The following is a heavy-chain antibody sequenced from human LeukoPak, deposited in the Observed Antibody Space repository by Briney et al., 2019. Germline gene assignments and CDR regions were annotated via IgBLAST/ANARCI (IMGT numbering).Heavy chain of an antibody. D-gene: IGHD3-10*01. CDR1: GYTFTGYY. J-gene: IGHJ4*02. Sequence: ASVKVSCKVSGYTFTGYYIHWVRQAPGQGLEWMGWINPTSGGTNYAQKFQGRVTMTRDTSISTAYMELSRLRSDDTAVYYCARDEGSGSYSLYYFDYWGQGTLVTVSS. CDR2: INPTSGGT. CDR3: ARDEGSGSYSLYYFDY. V-gene: IGHV1-2*02.